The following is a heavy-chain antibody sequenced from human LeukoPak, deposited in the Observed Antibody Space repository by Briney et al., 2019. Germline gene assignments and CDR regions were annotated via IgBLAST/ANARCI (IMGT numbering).Heavy chain of an antibody. CDR1: GYTFTSYG. D-gene: IGHD3-9*01. V-gene: IGHV1-18*01. J-gene: IGHJ3*02. CDR2: ISAYNGNT. CDR3: ARGDLTGYYSPWAFDI. Sequence: ASVKVSCKASGYTFTSYGISWVRQAPGQGLEWMGWISAYNGNTNYAQKLQGRVTMTTDTSTSTAYMELRSLRSDDTAVYYCARGDLTGYYSPWAFDIWGQGTMVTVSS.